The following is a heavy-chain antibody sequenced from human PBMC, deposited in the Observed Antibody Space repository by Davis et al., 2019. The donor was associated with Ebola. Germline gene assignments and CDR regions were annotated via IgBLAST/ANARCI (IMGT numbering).Heavy chain of an antibody. V-gene: IGHV1-8*03. Sequence: ASVKVSCKASGYTFTTYNLNWLRQAAGQGLEWVAWIDPHNGKTGFSQRFQGRVTLTRDTSTSTVYTGLSSLRSDDTAVYFCARGGLQGEDRRYDGLDVWGQGTTVIVSS. CDR1: GYTFTTYN. CDR2: IDPHNGKT. CDR3: ARGGLQGEDRRYDGLDV. J-gene: IGHJ6*02. D-gene: IGHD3-16*01.